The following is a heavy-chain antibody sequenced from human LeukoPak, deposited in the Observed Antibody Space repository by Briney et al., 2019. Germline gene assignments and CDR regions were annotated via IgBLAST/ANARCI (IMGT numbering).Heavy chain of an antibody. CDR2: INHSGST. Sequence: SETLSLTCAVYGGSLSGYYWSWIRQPPGKGLEWIGEINHSGSTNYNPSLKSRVTISVDKSKNQFSLKLRSVTAADTAVYYCASTRRDGYPFDYWGQGTLVTVSS. V-gene: IGHV4-34*01. CDR1: GGSLSGYY. J-gene: IGHJ4*02. CDR3: ASTRRDGYPFDY. D-gene: IGHD5-24*01.